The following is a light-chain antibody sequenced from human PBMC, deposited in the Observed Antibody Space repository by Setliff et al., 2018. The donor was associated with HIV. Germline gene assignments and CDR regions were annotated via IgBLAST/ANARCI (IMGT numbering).Light chain of an antibody. Sequence: QSVLTQPASVSGSPGQSITISCTGTGSDVGGYNYVSWYQQHLGKAPKLMIHEVSNRPSGVSNRFSGSKSGNTASLTISGLQAEDEADYYCCSYTSSLYVFGTGTKVTVL. V-gene: IGLV2-14*01. CDR2: EVS. J-gene: IGLJ1*01. CDR1: GSDVGGYNY. CDR3: CSYTSSLYV.